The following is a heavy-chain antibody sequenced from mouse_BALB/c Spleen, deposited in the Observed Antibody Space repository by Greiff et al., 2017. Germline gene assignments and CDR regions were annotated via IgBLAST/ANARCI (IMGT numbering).Heavy chain of an antibody. CDR1: GYAFTNYL. V-gene: IGHV1-54*01. Sequence: QVQLQQSGAELVRPGTSVKVSCKASGYAFTNYLIEWVKQRPGQGLEWIGVINPGCGGTNYNEKFKGKATLTADKSSSTAYMQLSSLTSDDSAVYFCARDRNYGLAYWGQGTLVTVSA. CDR2: INPGCGGT. J-gene: IGHJ3*01. CDR3: ARDRNYGLAY. D-gene: IGHD2-1*01.